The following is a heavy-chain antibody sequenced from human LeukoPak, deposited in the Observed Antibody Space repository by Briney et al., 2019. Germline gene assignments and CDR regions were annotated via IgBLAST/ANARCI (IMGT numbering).Heavy chain of an antibody. CDR3: ARRLAKRMAFDP. J-gene: IGHJ5*02. D-gene: IGHD3-3*02. V-gene: IGHV1-2*06. Sequence: GASVKVSCKASGYTFTGYYMHWVQQAPGQGLEWMGRINPNSGGTNYAQKFQGRVTMTRDTSISTAYMKLSRLRSDDTAVYYCARRLAKRMAFDPWGQGTLVTVSS. CDR1: GYTFTGYY. CDR2: INPNSGGT.